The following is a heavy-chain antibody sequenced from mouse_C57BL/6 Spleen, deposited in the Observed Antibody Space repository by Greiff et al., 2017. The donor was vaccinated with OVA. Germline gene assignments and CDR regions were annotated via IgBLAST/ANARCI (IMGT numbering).Heavy chain of an antibody. CDR1: GFSLTSYA. CDR2: IWTGGGT. D-gene: IGHD3-2*02. V-gene: IGHV2-9-1*01. Sequence: QVQLQQSGPGLVAPSQSLSITCTVSGFSLTSYAISWVRQPPGKGLEWLGVIWTGGGTNYNSALKSRLSISKDNSKSQVFLKMNSLQTDDTARYYCARNQAQVDGYYYAMDYWGQGTSVTVSS. J-gene: IGHJ4*01. CDR3: ARNQAQVDGYYYAMDY.